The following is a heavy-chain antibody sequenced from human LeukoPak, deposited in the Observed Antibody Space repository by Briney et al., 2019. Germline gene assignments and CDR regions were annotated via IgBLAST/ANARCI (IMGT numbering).Heavy chain of an antibody. CDR1: GLTFSNFP. CDR3: ATQSITLVVVISPFDY. D-gene: IGHD3-22*01. Sequence: GGSLRLSCAASGLTFSNFPMHWVRQPPGKGLEWVALIQDDGATTNYADSVRGRFAISRDNSKSTVYLQMNSLKPDDTAVYYCATQSITLVVVISPFDYWGQGTLVTVSS. V-gene: IGHV3-30*02. CDR2: IQDDGATT. J-gene: IGHJ4*02.